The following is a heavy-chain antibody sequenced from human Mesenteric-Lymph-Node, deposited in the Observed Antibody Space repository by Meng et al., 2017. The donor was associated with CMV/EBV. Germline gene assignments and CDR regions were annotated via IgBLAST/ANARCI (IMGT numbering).Heavy chain of an antibody. V-gene: IGHV3-74*01. Sequence: GESLKISCAASGFTFSSYWMHWVRQAPGKGLVWVSRINSDGSSTSYADSVKGRFTISRDNSKNTLFLQINSLRADDTAIYYCAKFMEAAPATIDYWGRGTLVTVSS. D-gene: IGHD1-26*01. J-gene: IGHJ4*02. CDR3: AKFMEAAPATIDY. CDR2: INSDGSST. CDR1: GFTFSSYW.